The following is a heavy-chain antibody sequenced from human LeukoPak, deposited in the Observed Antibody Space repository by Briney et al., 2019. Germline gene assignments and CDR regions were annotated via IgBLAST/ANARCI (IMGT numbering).Heavy chain of an antibody. CDR3: AQDVYGEYGGLDY. CDR2: IRGSDGST. V-gene: IGHV3-23*01. CDR1: GFPFSTYA. Sequence: GGSLRLSCAASGFPFSTYAMSWIRQAPGKGLEWVSSIRGSDGSTYYADSVKGRFAISRDNSKNTLYLQMNSLRAEDTAVYYCAQDVYGEYGGLDYWGPGTLVTVSS. D-gene: IGHD4-17*01. J-gene: IGHJ4*02.